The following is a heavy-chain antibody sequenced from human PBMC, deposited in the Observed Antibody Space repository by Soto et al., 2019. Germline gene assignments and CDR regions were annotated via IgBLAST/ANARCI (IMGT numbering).Heavy chain of an antibody. V-gene: IGHV3-30-3*01. CDR3: ARVLGGSWPYYYGMDV. CDR1: GFTFSSYA. D-gene: IGHD2-15*01. CDR2: ISYDGSNK. J-gene: IGHJ6*02. Sequence: GGSLRLSCAASGFTFSSYAMHWVRQAPGKGLEWVAVISYDGSNKYYADSVKGRFTISRDNSKNTLYLQMNSLRAEDTAVYYCARVLGGSWPYYYGMDVWGQGTTVTVSS.